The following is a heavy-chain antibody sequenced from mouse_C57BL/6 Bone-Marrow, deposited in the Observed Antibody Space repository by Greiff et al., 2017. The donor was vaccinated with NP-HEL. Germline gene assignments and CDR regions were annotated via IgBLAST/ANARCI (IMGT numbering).Heavy chain of an antibody. J-gene: IGHJ3*01. V-gene: IGHV14-3*01. CDR3: AKWFLAWFAY. CDR2: IDPANGNT. CDR1: GFNINNTY. Sequence: EVQLQQSVAELVRPGASVKLSCTASGFNINNTYMHWVKQRPEQGLEWIGRIDPANGNTKYAPKFQGKATITADTSSNTAYLQLSSLTSEDTAIYYCAKWFLAWFAYWGQGTLVTVSA. D-gene: IGHD2-2*01.